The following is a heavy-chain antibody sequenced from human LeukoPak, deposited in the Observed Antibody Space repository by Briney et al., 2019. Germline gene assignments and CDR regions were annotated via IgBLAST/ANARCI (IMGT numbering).Heavy chain of an antibody. V-gene: IGHV3-53*01. CDR2: IYSGSNT. J-gene: IGHJ4*02. Sequence: PGGSLRLSCAASGFTVSSNCMSWVRQAPGKGLEWVSVIYSGSNTYYADSVKGRFTISRDNSKNTLYLQMNSLRAEDTAVYYCARECRNYDSSVYFGFDYWGQGTPVTVSS. CDR3: ARECRNYDSSVYFGFDY. CDR1: GFTVSSNC. D-gene: IGHD3-22*01.